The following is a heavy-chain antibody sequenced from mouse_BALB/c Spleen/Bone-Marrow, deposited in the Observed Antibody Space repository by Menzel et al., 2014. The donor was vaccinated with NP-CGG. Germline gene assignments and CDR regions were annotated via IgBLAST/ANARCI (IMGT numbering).Heavy chain of an antibody. V-gene: IGHV4-1*02. D-gene: IGHD2-4*01. Sequence: EKLVESGGGLVQPGGSLKLSCAASGFDFRRYWMSWVRQAPGKGLEWIGKINTARSTINYTPSLKDKFIISRDNAINTLYLHMSKVRYEYTAFYYGASLYYDSDDVVYWYFDVWVSGTTVTVSS. CDR2: INTARSTI. CDR1: GFDFRRYW. CDR3: ASLYYDSDDVVYWYFDV. J-gene: IGHJ1*01.